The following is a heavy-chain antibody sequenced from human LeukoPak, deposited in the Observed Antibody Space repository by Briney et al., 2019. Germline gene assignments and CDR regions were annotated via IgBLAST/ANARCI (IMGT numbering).Heavy chain of an antibody. CDR3: ARAPDIVVVAAAYDAFDI. D-gene: IGHD2-2*01. V-gene: IGHV1-46*01. CDR1: GYTFTSYY. Sequence: GASVKVSCKASGYTFTSYYMHWVRQAPGQGLEWMGIINPSGGSTSYAQKFQGRVAMTRDTSTSTVYMELSSLRSEDTAVYYCARAPDIVVVAAAYDAFDIWGQGTMVTVSS. J-gene: IGHJ3*02. CDR2: INPSGGST.